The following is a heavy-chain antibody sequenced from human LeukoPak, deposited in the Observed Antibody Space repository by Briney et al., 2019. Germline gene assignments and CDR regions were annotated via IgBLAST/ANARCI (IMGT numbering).Heavy chain of an antibody. Sequence: SETLSLTCTVSGGSISSYYWSWIRQPPGKGLEWIGYIYYSGSTNYNPSLKSRVTISVDTSKNRFSLKLSSVTAADTAVYYCARHSSSSWYPYYYYGMDVWGQGTTVTVSS. CDR1: GGSISSYY. CDR2: IYYSGST. D-gene: IGHD6-13*01. J-gene: IGHJ6*02. CDR3: ARHSSSSWYPYYYYGMDV. V-gene: IGHV4-59*01.